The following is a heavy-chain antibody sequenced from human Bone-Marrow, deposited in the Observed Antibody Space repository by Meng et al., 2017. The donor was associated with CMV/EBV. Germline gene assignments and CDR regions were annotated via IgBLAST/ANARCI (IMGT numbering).Heavy chain of an antibody. CDR1: GGSISSSSYY. Sequence: QLPLQEACPGLVKPSETLSLTCTVSGGSISSSSYYWGWIRQPPGKGLEWIGSIYYSGSTYYNPSLKSRVTISVDTSKNQFSLKLSSVTAADTAVYYCARDVYGRGWFDPWGQGTLVTVSS. CDR3: ARDVYGRGWFDP. CDR2: IYYSGST. V-gene: IGHV4-39*07. J-gene: IGHJ5*02. D-gene: IGHD3-16*01.